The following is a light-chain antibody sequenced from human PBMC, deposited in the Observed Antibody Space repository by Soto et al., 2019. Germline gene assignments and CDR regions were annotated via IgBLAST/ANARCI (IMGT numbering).Light chain of an antibody. CDR2: GNS. CDR1: SSNIGAGYD. CDR3: HSYDSSLSGYVV. J-gene: IGLJ2*01. Sequence: QLVLTQPPSVSGAPGQRVTISCTGSSSNIGAGYDVHWYQQLPGTAPKLLIYGNSNRPSGVPDRFSGSKSGTSASLAITGLQAEDEADYYCHSYDSSLSGYVVFGGGTQLTVL. V-gene: IGLV1-40*01.